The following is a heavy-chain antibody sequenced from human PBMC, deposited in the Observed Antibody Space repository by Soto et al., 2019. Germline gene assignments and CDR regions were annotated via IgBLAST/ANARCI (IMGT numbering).Heavy chain of an antibody. V-gene: IGHV3-13*01. CDR1: GFTFSSCD. Sequence: GGSLRLSCAASGFTFSSCDMHWVRQATGKGLEWVSAIGTAGDTYYPGSVKGRFTISRENAKNSLYLQMNSLRAGDTAVYYCARGLRRDGFDYWGQGTLVTVSS. CDR3: ARGLRRDGFDY. CDR2: IGTAGDT. J-gene: IGHJ4*02.